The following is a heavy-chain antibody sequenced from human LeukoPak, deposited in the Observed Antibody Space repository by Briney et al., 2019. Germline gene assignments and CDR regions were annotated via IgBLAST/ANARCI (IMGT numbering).Heavy chain of an antibody. J-gene: IGHJ3*02. D-gene: IGHD4-23*01. CDR2: ISGSGGST. V-gene: IGHV3-23*01. Sequence: PGGSLRLSCAASGFTFSSYAMSWVRQAPGKGLEWVSAISGSGGSTYYADSVKGRFTISRDNSKNTLYLQMNSLRAEDTAVYYCAKGSGTTVVMGPRGAFDIWGQGTMVTVSS. CDR3: AKGSGTTVVMGPRGAFDI. CDR1: GFTFSSYA.